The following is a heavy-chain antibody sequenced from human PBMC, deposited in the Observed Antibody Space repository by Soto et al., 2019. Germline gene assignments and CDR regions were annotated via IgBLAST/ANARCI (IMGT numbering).Heavy chain of an antibody. Sequence: QVQLQQWGAGLLKPSETLSLTCAVYGGSFSGYYWSWIRQPPGKGLEWIGEINQSGSTNYNPSLKSRVTISVDTSKNQFSLKLTSVTAAATAVYYWARTYSSSWSPFEYWGQGTLVTVSS. D-gene: IGHD6-13*01. CDR3: ARTYSSSWSPFEY. CDR1: GGSFSGYY. V-gene: IGHV4-34*01. J-gene: IGHJ4*02. CDR2: INQSGST.